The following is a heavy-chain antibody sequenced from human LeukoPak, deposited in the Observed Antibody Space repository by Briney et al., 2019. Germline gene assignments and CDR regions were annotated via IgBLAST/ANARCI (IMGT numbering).Heavy chain of an antibody. CDR2: FDPGDSET. Sequence: KRGVSLTISCKGSGYNFTNFWIACARQFPGKGLECLGMFDPGDSETIYRPPFQGHVTMSADKSINTAYLQWSSLKASDTAMYYCSRHGGTFDGYDLDAIHIWARGTKVTVSS. CDR3: SRHGGTFDGYDLDAIHI. CDR1: GYNFTNFW. D-gene: IGHD5-18*01. V-gene: IGHV5-51*01. J-gene: IGHJ3*02.